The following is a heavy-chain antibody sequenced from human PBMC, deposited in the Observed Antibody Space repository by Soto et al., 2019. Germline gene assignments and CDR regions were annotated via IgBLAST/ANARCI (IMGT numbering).Heavy chain of an antibody. CDR1: GGTFSSYA. V-gene: IGHV1-69*01. CDR2: IIPIFGTA. CDR3: ARVPYGGVTNWYFDL. Sequence: QVQLVQSGAEVKKPGSSVKVSCKASGGTFSSYAISWARQAPGQGLEWMGGIIPIFGTANYAQKFQGRVTITADESTSTAYMELSSLRSEDTAVYYCARVPYGGVTNWYFDLWGRGTLVTVSS. D-gene: IGHD4-17*01. J-gene: IGHJ2*01.